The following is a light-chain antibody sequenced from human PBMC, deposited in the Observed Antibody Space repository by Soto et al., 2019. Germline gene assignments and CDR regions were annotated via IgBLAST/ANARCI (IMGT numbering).Light chain of an antibody. CDR2: EGS. Sequence: QSVLTQPASVSGSPGQSITISCTGTSSDVGNYNLVSWYQQHPGKAPKLMIYEGSKRPSGVSNRFSGSKSGNTASLTISGLQAEDEADYYCNSHTSGDFRVFGTGTKVTVL. V-gene: IGLV2-14*02. CDR1: SSDVGNYNL. J-gene: IGLJ1*01. CDR3: NSHTSGDFRV.